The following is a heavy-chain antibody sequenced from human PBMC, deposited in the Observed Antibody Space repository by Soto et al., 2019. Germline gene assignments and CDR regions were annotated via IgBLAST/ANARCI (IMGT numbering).Heavy chain of an antibody. V-gene: IGHV4-34*01. CDR2: INHSGSS. CDR1: GGSFSGFY. D-gene: IGHD2-21*02. CDR3: ASVIGGDSEYYFDY. J-gene: IGHJ4*02. Sequence: PSETLSLTCAVHGGSFSGFYWTWIRQPPGKGLEWIGEINHSGSSNYNPPLKSRVIMSVDTSKNHFSLNLSSVTAADTAMYYCASVIGGDSEYYFDYWGQGTRVTVSS.